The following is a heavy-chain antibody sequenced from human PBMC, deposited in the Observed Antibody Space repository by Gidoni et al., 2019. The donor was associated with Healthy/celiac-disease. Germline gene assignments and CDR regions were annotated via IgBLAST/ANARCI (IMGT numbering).Heavy chain of an antibody. D-gene: IGHD3-22*01. Sequence: QVQLVESGGGVVQPGRSLRLSCSASGFPFRSYGMHWVRQAPGKGLEWVAVIWYDGSNKYYADSVKGRFTISRDNSKNTLYLQMNSLRAEDTAVYYCARDDYDSSGYYRNNWFDPWGQGTLVTVSS. CDR3: ARDDYDSSGYYRNNWFDP. CDR2: IWYDGSNK. V-gene: IGHV3-33*01. CDR1: GFPFRSYG. J-gene: IGHJ5*02.